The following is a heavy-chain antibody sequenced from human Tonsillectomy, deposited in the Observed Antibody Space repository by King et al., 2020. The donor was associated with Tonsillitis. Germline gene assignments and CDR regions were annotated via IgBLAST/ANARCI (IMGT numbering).Heavy chain of an antibody. CDR3: ARRLPGGYHCFDN. J-gene: IGHJ3*02. Sequence: LQLQESGPGLVKPSETLSLNCTVSGGSISDSTYFWGWIRQPPGKGLEWIGTISYSGRTYYNPSLKSRVTISLDTSKNHFSLKLTSVTAADTAVYYCARRLPGGYHCFDNWG. CDR1: GGSISDSTYF. CDR2: ISYSGRT. D-gene: IGHD2-2*01. V-gene: IGHV4-39*02.